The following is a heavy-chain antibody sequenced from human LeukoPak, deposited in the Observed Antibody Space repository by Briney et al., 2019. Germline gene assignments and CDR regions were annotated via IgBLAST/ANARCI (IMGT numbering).Heavy chain of an antibody. CDR1: GYTFTSYY. V-gene: IGHV1-46*01. Sequence: GASVKVSCKASGYTFTSYYMHWVRQAPGQGLEWMGIINPSGGSTSYAQKFQGRVTMTRGMSTSTVYMELSSLRSDDTAVYYCARVRNSGFRYVDSWGQGTLVTVSS. D-gene: IGHD5-12*01. CDR2: INPSGGST. J-gene: IGHJ4*02. CDR3: ARVRNSGFRYVDS.